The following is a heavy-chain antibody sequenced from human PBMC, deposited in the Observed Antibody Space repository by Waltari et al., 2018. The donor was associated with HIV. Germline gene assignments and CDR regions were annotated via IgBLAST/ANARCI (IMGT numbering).Heavy chain of an antibody. CDR1: GFTFSSYW. Sequence: EVQLVESGGGLVQPGGSLRLSCAASGFTFSSYWMHWVRQAPGKGLVWVSRINGDGSSTNYADSVKGRFTISRDNAKNTVYLQMNSLRAEDTALYYCASLYNYVWGSPPPFDYWGQGTLVTVSS. D-gene: IGHD3-16*01. V-gene: IGHV3-74*01. CDR2: INGDGSST. CDR3: ASLYNYVWGSPPPFDY. J-gene: IGHJ4*02.